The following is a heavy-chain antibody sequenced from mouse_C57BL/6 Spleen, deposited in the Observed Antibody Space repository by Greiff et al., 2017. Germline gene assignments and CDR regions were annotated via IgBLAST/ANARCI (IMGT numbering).Heavy chain of an antibody. J-gene: IGHJ2*01. Sequence: VQLQQSGAELVKPGASVKISCKASGYAFSSSWMTWVKQRPGKGLEWIGQIYPGDGDTNYNGKFKGKATLTADKASSTAYMQLSSLTSEDSAVYFCARYGTTVVDYWGQGTTLTVSS. V-gene: IGHV1-80*01. CDR3: ARYGTTVVDY. D-gene: IGHD1-1*01. CDR1: GYAFSSSW. CDR2: IYPGDGDT.